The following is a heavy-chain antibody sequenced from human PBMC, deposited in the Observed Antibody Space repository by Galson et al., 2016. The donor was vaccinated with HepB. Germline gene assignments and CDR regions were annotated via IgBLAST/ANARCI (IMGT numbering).Heavy chain of an antibody. CDR2: IYYSGIT. D-gene: IGHD3-3*01. V-gene: IGHV4-61*08. CDR1: GGSISSGGYS. J-gene: IGHJ5*02. Sequence: SETLSLTCAVSGGSISSGGYSWTWIRQPPGKGLEWIGYIYYSGITNYNPSLKSRVTISVDTSKNQFSLKLSSVTAADTAVYYCARGGYDFWSGPGSGWFDPWGQGTLVTVSS. CDR3: ARGGYDFWSGPGSGWFDP.